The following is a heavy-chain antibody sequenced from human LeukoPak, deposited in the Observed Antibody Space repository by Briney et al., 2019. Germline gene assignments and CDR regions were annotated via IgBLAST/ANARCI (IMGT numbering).Heavy chain of an antibody. CDR3: AKWGDYYVLSGYYVSDY. CDR1: GFTFSNYA. J-gene: IGHJ4*02. CDR2: ITGSGGNT. Sequence: PAASLRLSCAASGFTFSNYAMSWVRQAPGKGLEWVSAITGSGGNTYHADSVKGPFTISRDNYKNIMFLQMNRLRAEDKDVYDCAKWGDYYVLSGYYVSDYWGQGTLVTVSS. V-gene: IGHV3-23*01. D-gene: IGHD3-3*01.